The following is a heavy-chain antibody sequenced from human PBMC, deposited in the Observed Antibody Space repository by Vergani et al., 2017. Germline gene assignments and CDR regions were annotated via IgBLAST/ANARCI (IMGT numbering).Heavy chain of an antibody. D-gene: IGHD6-6*01. Sequence: QVQLQESGPGLVKPSETLSLTCTVSGGSVSSGSYYWSWIRQPAGKGLEWIGYIYYSGSTNYNPSLKSRVTISVDTSKNQFSLTLSSVTAADTAVYYCARGGSSSTGGYYYYYMDVWGKGTTVTVSS. CDR3: ARGGSSSTGGYYYYYMDV. CDR2: IYYSGST. V-gene: IGHV4-61*10. J-gene: IGHJ6*03. CDR1: GGSVSSGSYY.